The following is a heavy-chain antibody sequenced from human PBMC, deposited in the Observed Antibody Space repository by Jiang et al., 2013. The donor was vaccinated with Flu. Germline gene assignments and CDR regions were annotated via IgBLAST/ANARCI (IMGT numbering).Heavy chain of an antibody. V-gene: IGHV3-48*03. CDR2: ISSSGSTI. CDR3: ARKPTTLNWYFDL. Sequence: QLVESGGGLVQPGGSLRLSCAASGFTFSSYEMNWVRQAPGKGLEWVSYISSSGSTIYYADSVRGRFTISRDNAKNSLYLQMNSLRAEDTAVYYCARKPTTLNWYFDLWGRGTLVTVSS. J-gene: IGHJ2*01. CDR1: GFTFSSYE. D-gene: IGHD1-14*01.